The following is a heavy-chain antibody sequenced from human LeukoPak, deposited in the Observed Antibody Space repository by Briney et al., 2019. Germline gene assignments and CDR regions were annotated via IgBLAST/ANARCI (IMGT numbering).Heavy chain of an antibody. J-gene: IGHJ5*02. CDR1: GFTFSSCA. D-gene: IGHD3-10*01. CDR3: AKGPLWFGVRLPFDP. V-gene: IGHV3-23*01. Sequence: GGSLRLSCAASGFTFSSCAMSWVRQAPGKGLEWVSAISGSGGGTYYADSVKGRFTISRDNSKNTLYLQMNSLRAEDTAVYYCAKGPLWFGVRLPFDPWGQGTLVTVSS. CDR2: ISGSGGGT.